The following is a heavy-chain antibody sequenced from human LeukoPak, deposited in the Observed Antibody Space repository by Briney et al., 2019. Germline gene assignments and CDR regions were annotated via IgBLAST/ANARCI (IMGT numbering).Heavy chain of an antibody. D-gene: IGHD6-19*01. Sequence: SETLSLTCTVSGGSISSGGYYWSWIRQHPGKGLEWIGYIYYTGNTYYNPSLKSRVTISVDTSKNQFSLKLSSVTAADTAVYYCARDGSGTGWYAGDYWGQGTLVTVSS. V-gene: IGHV4-31*03. CDR3: ARDGSGTGWYAGDY. CDR1: GGSISSGGYY. CDR2: IYYTGNT. J-gene: IGHJ4*02.